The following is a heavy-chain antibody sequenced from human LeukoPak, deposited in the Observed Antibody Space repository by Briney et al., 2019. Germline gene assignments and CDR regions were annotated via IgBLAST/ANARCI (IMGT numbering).Heavy chain of an antibody. CDR2: IYTSGST. CDR3: ARDRDSNSPLPNWFDP. J-gene: IGHJ5*02. Sequence: PSETLSLTCTVSGGSISSYYWSWIRQPAGKGLEWIGRIYTSGSTNYNPSLKSRVTMSVDTSKNQFSLKLSSVTAADTAVYYCARDRDSNSPLPNWFDPWGQGTLVTVSS. CDR1: GGSISSYY. V-gene: IGHV4-4*07. D-gene: IGHD4-11*01.